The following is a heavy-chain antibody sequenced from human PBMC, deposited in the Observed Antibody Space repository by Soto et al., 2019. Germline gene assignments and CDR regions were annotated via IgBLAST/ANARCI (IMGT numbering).Heavy chain of an antibody. CDR3: AKVPPRLIMVRGCGY. CDR2: ISGSGGRP. J-gene: IGHJ4*02. Sequence: EVQLLESGGGLVPPGGSLRLSCAASGFPFSSYAMSWVRQAPGKGLEWVSAISGSGGRPYYADSVKGRVTISRDNYRNTLYVQMSSVRAEDTAVYYGAKVPPRLIMVRGCGYWGQGTLVTVSS. V-gene: IGHV3-23*01. CDR1: GFPFSSYA. D-gene: IGHD3-10*01.